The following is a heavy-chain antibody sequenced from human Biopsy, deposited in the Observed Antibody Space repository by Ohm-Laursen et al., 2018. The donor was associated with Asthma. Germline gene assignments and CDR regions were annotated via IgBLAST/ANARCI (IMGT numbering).Heavy chain of an antibody. CDR3: ARGPEWSGLDI. CDR1: GLSSSAYY. J-gene: IGHJ6*02. D-gene: IGHD3-3*01. Sequence: SDTLSLTCSMYGLSSSAYYWTWIRQTPGKGLEWIGESDHRGNTNTNATLKSRVTISKAKSANEFSLKMKSVTAADTAIYYCARGPEWSGLDIWGQGTTVNVSS. CDR2: SDHRGNT. V-gene: IGHV4-34*01.